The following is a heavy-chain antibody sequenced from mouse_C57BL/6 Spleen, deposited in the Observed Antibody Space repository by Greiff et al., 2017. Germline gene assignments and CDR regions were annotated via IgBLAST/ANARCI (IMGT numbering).Heavy chain of an antibody. CDR1: GFTFSSYT. J-gene: IGHJ4*01. CDR3: ARHGVTTDYYAMDY. D-gene: IGHD2-2*01. CDR2: ISGGGGNT. Sequence: EVNVVESGGGLVKPGGSLKLSCAASGFTFSSYTMSWVRQTPEKRLEWVATISGGGGNTYYPDSVKGRFPISRDNAKNTLYLQMSSLRSEDTALYYCARHGVTTDYYAMDYWGQGTSVTVSS. V-gene: IGHV5-9*01.